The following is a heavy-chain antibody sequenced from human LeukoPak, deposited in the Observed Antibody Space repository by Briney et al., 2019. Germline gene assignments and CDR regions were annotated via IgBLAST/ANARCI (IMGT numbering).Heavy chain of an antibody. CDR3: AKVRYSSSWRFDY. V-gene: IGHV3-30*18. CDR2: ISYDGSNK. Sequence: GGSLRLSCAASGFTFSSYSMNWVRQAPGKGLEWVAVISYDGSNKYYADSVKGRFTISRDNSKNTLYLQMNSLRAEDTAVYYCAKVRYSSSWRFDYWGQGTLVTVSS. J-gene: IGHJ4*02. D-gene: IGHD6-13*01. CDR1: GFTFSSYS.